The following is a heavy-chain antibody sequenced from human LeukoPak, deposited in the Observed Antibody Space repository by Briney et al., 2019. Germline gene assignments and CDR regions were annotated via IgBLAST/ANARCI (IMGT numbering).Heavy chain of an antibody. V-gene: IGHV3-7*01. CDR1: GFTFSSYW. Sequence: EGSLRLSCAASGFTFSSYWMSWVRQAPGKGLEWVANIKQDGSEKYYVDSVKGRFTISRDNAKNSLYLQMNSLRAEDTAAYYCARDSGGVIVVVPAAFDYWGQGTLVTVSS. D-gene: IGHD2-2*01. J-gene: IGHJ4*02. CDR2: IKQDGSEK. CDR3: ARDSGGVIVVVPAAFDY.